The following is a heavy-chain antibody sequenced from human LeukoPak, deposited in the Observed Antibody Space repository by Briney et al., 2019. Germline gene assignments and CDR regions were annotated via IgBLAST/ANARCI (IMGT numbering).Heavy chain of an antibody. CDR1: GFTFSNYW. J-gene: IGHJ4*02. D-gene: IGHD4-23*01. V-gene: IGHV3-74*01. Sequence: PGXXLRLSCAASGFTFSNYWMHWVRQGPGKGLVWVSRINSDGRIAIYADSVKGRFTISRDNAKNTLYLQMNSLRAEDTAVYYCARDLRTPSDTNIAIDYWGQGTLVTVSS. CDR2: INSDGRIA. CDR3: ARDLRTPSDTNIAIDY.